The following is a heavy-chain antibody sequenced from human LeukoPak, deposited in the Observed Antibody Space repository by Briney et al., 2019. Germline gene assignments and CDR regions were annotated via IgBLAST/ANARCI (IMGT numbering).Heavy chain of an antibody. CDR2: IYNNEHT. D-gene: IGHD3-3*01. J-gene: IGHJ3*02. CDR3: ARGSGLTAFDI. CDR1: GDSISGYY. Sequence: SETLSLTCTVSGDSISGYYWSWIRQPAGKGLEWIGRIYNNEHTNYNPSLKSRVTMSVDTSKDQFSLKLSSVTAADTAVYFCARGSGLTAFDIWGQGTVVTVSS. V-gene: IGHV4-4*07.